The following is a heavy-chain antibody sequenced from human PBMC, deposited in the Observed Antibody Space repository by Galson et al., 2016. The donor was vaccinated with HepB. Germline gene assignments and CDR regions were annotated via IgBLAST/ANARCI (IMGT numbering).Heavy chain of an antibody. CDR1: VGSIRSPYW. CDR2: KFPGEPT. CDR3: ATVRAGCSSTSCYIDH. Sequence: ETLSLTCGVSVGSIRSPYWWTWVRRSQGKGRKWMEKFPGEPTNYNPSLNSRATISVDSSRNQFSLNLNSETAADTAVYYCATVRAGCSSTSCYIDHWGQGTLVTVSS. D-gene: IGHD2-2*01. J-gene: IGHJ4*02. V-gene: IGHV4-4*02.